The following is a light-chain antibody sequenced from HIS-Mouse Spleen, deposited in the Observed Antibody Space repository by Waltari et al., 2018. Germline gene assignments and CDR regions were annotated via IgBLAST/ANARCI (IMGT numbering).Light chain of an antibody. Sequence: QSALTQPASVSRSPGQSITISCTGTSSDVGSYNLVSRYQQHPGKAPKLMIYEGSKRPSGVSNRFSGSKSGNTASLTISGLQAEDEADYYCCSYAGSSTWVFGGGTKLTVL. CDR3: CSYAGSSTWV. J-gene: IGLJ3*02. V-gene: IGLV2-23*01. CDR1: SSDVGSYNL. CDR2: EGS.